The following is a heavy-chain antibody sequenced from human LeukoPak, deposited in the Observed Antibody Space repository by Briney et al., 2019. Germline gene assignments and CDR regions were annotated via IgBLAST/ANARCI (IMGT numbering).Heavy chain of an antibody. CDR3: ARGYGDSRVHYYYGMDV. D-gene: IGHD4-17*01. J-gene: IGHJ6*02. Sequence: PGGSLRLSCAASGFTFSSYAMSWVRQAPGKGLIWVSRIDDDGRSTNYADSVKGRFTISRDNAKNTLYLQMNSLRAEDTAVYYCARGYGDSRVHYYYGMDVWGQGTAVTVSS. CDR1: GFTFSSYA. V-gene: IGHV3-74*01. CDR2: IDDDGRST.